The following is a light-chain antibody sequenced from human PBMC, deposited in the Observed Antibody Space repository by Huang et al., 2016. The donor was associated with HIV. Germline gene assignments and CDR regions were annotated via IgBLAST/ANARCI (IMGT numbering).Light chain of an antibody. J-gene: IGKJ2*01. CDR3: QQYNSGGT. CDR1: QSVGSN. V-gene: IGKV3-15*01. CDR2: DTS. Sequence: EIVMTQSPATLSVSPGERATLSCRASQSVGSNLAWYQQKLGQAPRLLSYDTSTRATGIPARFSGSGSATEFTLTISSLQSEDFAVYYCQQYNSGGTFGQGTKLEIK.